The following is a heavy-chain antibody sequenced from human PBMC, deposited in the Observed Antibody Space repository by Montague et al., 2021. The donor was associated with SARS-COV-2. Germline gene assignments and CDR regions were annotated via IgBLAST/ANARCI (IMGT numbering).Heavy chain of an antibody. Sequence: SLRLSCAASGFTFSSYAMHWVRQAPGKGLEWVAVISYDGSNKYYADSVKGRFTISRDNSKNTPYLQMNSLRAEDTAVYYCAREPSGYDILTGYYNSGYFDYWGQGTLVTVSS. CDR1: GFTFSSYA. V-gene: IGHV3-30-3*01. D-gene: IGHD3-9*01. CDR2: ISYDGSNK. CDR3: AREPSGYDILTGYYNSGYFDY. J-gene: IGHJ4*02.